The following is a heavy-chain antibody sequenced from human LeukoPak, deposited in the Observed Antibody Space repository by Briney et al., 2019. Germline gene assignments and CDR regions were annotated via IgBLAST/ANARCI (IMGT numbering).Heavy chain of an antibody. J-gene: IGHJ6*03. CDR2: ISSSGSTI. D-gene: IGHD6-13*01. V-gene: IGHV3-48*03. CDR1: GFTFSSYE. CDR3: ARVAASSWPHYYYYYMDV. Sequence: GGSLRLSCAASGFTFSSYEMNWVRQAPGKGLEWVSYISSSGSTIYYADSVKGRFTISRDNAKNSLYLQMNSLRAEDTAAYYCARVAASSWPHYYYYYMDVWGKGTTVTISS.